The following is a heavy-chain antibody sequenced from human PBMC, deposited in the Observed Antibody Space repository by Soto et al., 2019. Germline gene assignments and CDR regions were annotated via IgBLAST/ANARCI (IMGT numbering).Heavy chain of an antibody. D-gene: IGHD2-15*01. CDR3: ASEVSSTDGMDV. Sequence: PSETLSLTCTVSGDSSVSSSSYYWGWIRQPPGKGLEWIGSIYYTGNTFYSPSFRSRLTISVDTSKSQFSLKLRSVTAADTATYYCASEVSSTDGMDVGGQGTTVTVS. J-gene: IGHJ6*02. CDR2: IYYTGNT. CDR1: GDSSVSSSSYY. V-gene: IGHV4-39*01.